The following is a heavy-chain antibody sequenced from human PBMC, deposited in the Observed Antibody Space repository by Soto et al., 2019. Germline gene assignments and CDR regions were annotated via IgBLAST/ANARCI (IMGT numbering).Heavy chain of an antibody. CDR1: GDSVSSNSAA. Sequence: PSQTLSLTCAISGDSVSSNSAAWNWIRQSPSRGLEWLGRTYYRSKWYNDYAVSVKSRITINPDTSKNQFSLQLNSVTPEDTAVYYCARDPGKGIGSGLVFDYWGQGTLVTVSS. D-gene: IGHD6-19*01. CDR3: ARDPGKGIGSGLVFDY. CDR2: TYYRSKWYN. V-gene: IGHV6-1*01. J-gene: IGHJ4*02.